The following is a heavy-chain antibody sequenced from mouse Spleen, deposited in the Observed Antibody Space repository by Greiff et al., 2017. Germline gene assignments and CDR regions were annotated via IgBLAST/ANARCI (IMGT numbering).Heavy chain of an antibody. V-gene: IGHV1-42*01. CDR1: GYSFTGYY. CDR3: ARSKYGNYVGFAY. Sequence: VQLKESGPELVKPGASVKISCKASGYSFTGYYMNWVKQSPEKSLEWIGEINPSTGGTTYNQKFKAKATLTVDKSSSTAYMQLKSLTSEDSAVYYCARSKYGNYVGFAYWGQGTLVTVSA. J-gene: IGHJ3*01. D-gene: IGHD2-10*02. CDR2: INPSTGGT.